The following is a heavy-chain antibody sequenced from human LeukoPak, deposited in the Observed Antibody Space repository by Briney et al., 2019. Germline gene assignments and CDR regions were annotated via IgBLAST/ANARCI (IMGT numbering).Heavy chain of an antibody. Sequence: PSETLSLTCTVSGGSISSYYWSWIRQPPGKGLEWIGYIYYGGSTNYNPSLKSRVTISMNSSKNQFSLKLSSVTAADTAVYYCARTDSGSAIDYWGQGTLVTVSS. CDR2: IYYGGST. CDR1: GGSISSYY. D-gene: IGHD1-26*01. J-gene: IGHJ4*02. CDR3: ARTDSGSAIDY. V-gene: IGHV4-59*01.